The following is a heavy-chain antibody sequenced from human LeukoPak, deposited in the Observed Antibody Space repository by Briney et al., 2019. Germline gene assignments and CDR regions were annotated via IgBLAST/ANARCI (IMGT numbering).Heavy chain of an antibody. V-gene: IGHV3-53*01. D-gene: IGHD3-22*01. J-gene: IGHJ4*02. CDR1: GFTVSSNC. Sequence: PGGSLRLSCAASGFTVSSNCMSWVRQAPGKGLEWVSVIYSGGSTYYADSVKGRFTISRDNSKNTLYLQMNSLRAEDTAVYYCARVGDSKDYFDYWGQGTLVTVSS. CDR3: ARVGDSKDYFDY. CDR2: IYSGGST.